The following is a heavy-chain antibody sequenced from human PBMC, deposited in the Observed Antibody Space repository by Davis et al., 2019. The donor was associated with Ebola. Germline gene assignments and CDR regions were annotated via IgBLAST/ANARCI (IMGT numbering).Heavy chain of an antibody. D-gene: IGHD2-21*02. V-gene: IGHV3-48*04. CDR1: GFTFSSYS. CDR2: ISSSSSTI. CDR3: ARDLDYHEGGGDFDAFDM. Sequence: GESLKISCAASGFTFSSYSMNWVRQAPGKGLEWVSYISSSSSTIYYADSVKGRFTISRDNAKNSLYLQMNSLRVEDTAVYYCARDLDYHEGGGDFDAFDMWGQGTMVTVSS. J-gene: IGHJ3*02.